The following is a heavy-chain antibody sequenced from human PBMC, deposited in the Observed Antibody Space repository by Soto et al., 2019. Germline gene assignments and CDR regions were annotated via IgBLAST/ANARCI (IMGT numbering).Heavy chain of an antibody. D-gene: IGHD6-13*01. CDR3: ARDPYSSSWYGNGAFDI. V-gene: IGHV3-21*01. CDR1: GFTFSSYS. CDR2: ISSSSSYI. J-gene: IGHJ3*02. Sequence: EVQLVESGGGLVKPGGSLRLSCAASGFTFSSYSMNWVRHAPGKGLEWVSSISSSSSYIYYADSVKGRFTISRDNAKNSLYLQMNRLRAEETAVYYCARDPYSSSWYGNGAFDIWGQGTMVTVSS.